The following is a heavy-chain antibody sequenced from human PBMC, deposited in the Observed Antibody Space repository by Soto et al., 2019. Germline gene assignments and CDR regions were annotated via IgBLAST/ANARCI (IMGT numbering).Heavy chain of an antibody. J-gene: IGHJ3*01. CDR3: ARGIATRPVFAFDV. D-gene: IGHD6-6*01. V-gene: IGHV2-5*01. CDR2: IYWSGDE. Sequence: SGPTLVNPTQTLTLTCSFSGFSLTTSGVGVGWIRQPPGKALERLAHIYWSGDEHYRPSLKSRLSITKDASKNQVVLTMTNMDPVDTATYYCARGIATRPVFAFDVWGQGTMVTVSS. CDR1: GFSLTTSGVG.